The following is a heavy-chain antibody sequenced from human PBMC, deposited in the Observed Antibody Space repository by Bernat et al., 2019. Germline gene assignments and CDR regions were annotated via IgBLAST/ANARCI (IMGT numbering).Heavy chain of an antibody. Sequence: QVQLVQSGAEVKKPGASVKVSCKASGYTFTSYGISWVRQAPGQGLEWMGWISAYNGNTNYAQKLQGRVTMTTDTSTSTAYMELRSLRSDDTAVYYCAREGFCSSTSFFAPSKYYFYYGMDVWGQGTTVTVSS. CDR1: GYTFTSYG. J-gene: IGHJ6*02. CDR3: AREGFCSSTSFFAPSKYYFYYGMDV. D-gene: IGHD2-2*01. CDR2: ISAYNGNT. V-gene: IGHV1-18*01.